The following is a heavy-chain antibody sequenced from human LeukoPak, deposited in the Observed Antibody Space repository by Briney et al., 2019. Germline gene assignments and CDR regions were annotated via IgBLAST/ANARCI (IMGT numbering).Heavy chain of an antibody. CDR1: GFSFSTYW. CDR2: ISGDGSAR. D-gene: IGHD6-19*01. J-gene: IGHJ4*02. V-gene: IGHV3-74*01. CDR3: AGYSSGWFFDY. Sequence: GGSLRLSCSASGFSFSTYWMHWVRQAPGLGLEWVSRISGDGSAREYADSVKGRFTISRDNARSTLYLQMNSLRVDDTAMYYCAGYSSGWFFDYWGQGNLVTVSS.